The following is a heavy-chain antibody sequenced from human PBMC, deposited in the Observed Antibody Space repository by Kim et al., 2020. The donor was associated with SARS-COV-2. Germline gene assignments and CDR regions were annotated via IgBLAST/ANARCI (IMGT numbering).Heavy chain of an antibody. D-gene: IGHD3-9*01. CDR3: ARGGGYYDILTGYRKYYYYYGMDV. CDR2: INHSGST. V-gene: IGHV4-34*01. CDR1: GGSFSGYY. Sequence: SETLSLTCAVYGGSFSGYYWSWIRQPPGKGLEWIGEINHSGSTNYNPPLKSRVTISVDTSKNQFSLKLSSVTAADTAVYYCARGGGYYDILTGYRKYYYYYGMDVWGQGTTVTVSS. J-gene: IGHJ6*02.